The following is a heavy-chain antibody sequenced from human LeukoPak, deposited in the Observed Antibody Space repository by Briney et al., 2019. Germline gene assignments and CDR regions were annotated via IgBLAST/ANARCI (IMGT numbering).Heavy chain of an antibody. CDR1: GGSISSSSYY. V-gene: IGHV4-39*07. J-gene: IGHJ6*03. D-gene: IGHD6-19*01. CDR3: ARSGYSSGWLPRGDYYYYMDV. Sequence: PSETLSLTCTVSGGSISSSSYYWGWIRQPPGKGLEWIGSIYYSGSTYYNPSLKSRVAMSVDTSKNQFSLKLSSVTAADTAVYYCARSGYSSGWLPRGDYYYYMDVWGKGTTVTISS. CDR2: IYYSGST.